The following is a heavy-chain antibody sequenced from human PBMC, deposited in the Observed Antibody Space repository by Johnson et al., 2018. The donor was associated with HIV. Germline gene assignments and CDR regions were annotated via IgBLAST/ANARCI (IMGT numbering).Heavy chain of an antibody. Sequence: EVQLVESGGGLAQPGGSLRLSCAASGLNVSGHYMSWVRQSPGKGLEWVSVIYSGGLTYYAQSVKGRFTISRDNSKNTLYLQMNSLRGDDTAVYFCARGYCTSSSHCDAFDLWGQGTMVTVSS. CDR1: GLNVSGHY. V-gene: IGHV3-66*02. CDR3: ARGYCTSSSHCDAFDL. CDR2: IYSGGLT. J-gene: IGHJ3*01. D-gene: IGHD2-2*01.